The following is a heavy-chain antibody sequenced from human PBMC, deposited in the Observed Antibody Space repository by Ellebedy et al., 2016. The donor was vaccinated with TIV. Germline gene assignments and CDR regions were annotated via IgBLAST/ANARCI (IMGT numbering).Heavy chain of an antibody. CDR2: IWYDGSNK. J-gene: IGHJ4*02. D-gene: IGHD5-18*01. CDR3: ARDLEDTAMVGDLAPANL. Sequence: GESLKISCAASGFTFSSYGMHWVRQAPGKGLEWVAVIWYDGSNKYYADSVKGRFTISRDNSKNTLYLQMNSLRAEDTAVYYCARDLEDTAMVGDLAPANLWGQGTLVTVSS. CDR1: GFTFSSYG. V-gene: IGHV3-33*08.